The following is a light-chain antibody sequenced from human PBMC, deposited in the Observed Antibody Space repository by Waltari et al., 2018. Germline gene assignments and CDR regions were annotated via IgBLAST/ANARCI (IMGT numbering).Light chain of an antibody. V-gene: IGLV3-9*01. Sequence: SYELTQPLSVSVALGQTARITCGGNNIGSKNVHWYQRKPGETPGLVIYRDSNRPSGIPERFSGSNSGNTATLTISRAQAGDEADYYCQVWDSSTGVFGGGTKLTVL. J-gene: IGLJ2*01. CDR3: QVWDSSTGV. CDR1: NIGSKN. CDR2: RDS.